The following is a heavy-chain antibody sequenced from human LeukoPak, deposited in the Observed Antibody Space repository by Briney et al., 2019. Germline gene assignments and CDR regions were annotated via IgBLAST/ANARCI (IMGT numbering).Heavy chain of an antibody. CDR3: ARSPLFTIFGVGYFDY. D-gene: IGHD3-3*01. Sequence: SETLSLTCTVSGGSISSYYWSWIRQPPGKGLEWIGYIYYSGSTNYNPSLKSRVTISVDTSKNQFSLKLSSVTAADTAVYYCARSPLFTIFGVGYFDYWGQGTLVTVSS. CDR1: GGSISSYY. J-gene: IGHJ4*02. V-gene: IGHV4-59*01. CDR2: IYYSGST.